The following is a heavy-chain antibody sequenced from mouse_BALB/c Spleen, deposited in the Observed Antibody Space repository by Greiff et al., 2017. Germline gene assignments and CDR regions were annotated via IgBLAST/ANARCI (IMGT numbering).Heavy chain of an antibody. CDR2: ISSGSSTI. Sequence: EVQVVESGGGLVQPGGSRKLSCAASGFTFSSFGMHWVRQAPEKGLEWVAYISSGSSTIYYADTVKGRFTISRDNPKNTLFLQMTSLRSEDTAMYYCARDYYGSSYGDYWGQGTTLTVSS. J-gene: IGHJ2*01. D-gene: IGHD1-1*01. V-gene: IGHV5-17*02. CDR1: GFTFSSFG. CDR3: ARDYYGSSYGDY.